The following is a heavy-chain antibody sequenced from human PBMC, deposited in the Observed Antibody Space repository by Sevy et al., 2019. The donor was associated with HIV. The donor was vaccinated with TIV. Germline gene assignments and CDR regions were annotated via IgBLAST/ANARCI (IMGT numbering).Heavy chain of an antibody. CDR2: IYPGDSDT. Sequence: GESLKISCKGSGYSFTSYWIGWVRQMPGKGLEWMGIIYPGDSDTRYSPSFQGQVTISADKSISTAYLQWSSLKDSDTAMYYCAGFGEYCSSTSCYIHYGMDVWGQGTTVTVSS. V-gene: IGHV5-51*01. CDR1: GYSFTSYW. J-gene: IGHJ6*02. D-gene: IGHD2-2*02. CDR3: AGFGEYCSSTSCYIHYGMDV.